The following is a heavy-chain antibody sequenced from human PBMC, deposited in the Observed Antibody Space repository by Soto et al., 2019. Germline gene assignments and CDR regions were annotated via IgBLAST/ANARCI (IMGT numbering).Heavy chain of an antibody. V-gene: IGHV4-31*03. CDR2: IYYSGST. CDR1: GGCISSGGYY. Sequence: QVQLQESGPGLVKPSQTLSLTCTVSGGCISSGGYYWSWIRQHPGKGLEWVGYIYYSGSTYYNPSLKSRVTISVDTSKNQFSLKLSSVTAAATAVYYCARDRAYGMDVWGQGTTVTVSS. J-gene: IGHJ6*02. CDR3: ARDRAYGMDV.